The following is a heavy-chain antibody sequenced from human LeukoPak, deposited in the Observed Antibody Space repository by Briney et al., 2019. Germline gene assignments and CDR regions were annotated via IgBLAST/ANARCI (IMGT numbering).Heavy chain of an antibody. Sequence: TGGSLRLSCAASGFSFHSYAMAWVRQAPGEGLEWVAGISGSAVSTHYADSVKGRFTISRDNSKNTLYVQMNGLEVEDTATYYCTKIIDYGALDDSDVWGQGTVVLVPS. CDR2: ISGSAVST. CDR3: TKIIDYGALDDSDV. D-gene: IGHD4-17*01. CDR1: GFSFHSYA. V-gene: IGHV3-23*01. J-gene: IGHJ3*01.